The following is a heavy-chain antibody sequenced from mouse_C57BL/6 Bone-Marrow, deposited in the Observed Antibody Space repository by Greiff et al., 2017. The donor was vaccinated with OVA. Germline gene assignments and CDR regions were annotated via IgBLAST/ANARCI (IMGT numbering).Heavy chain of an antibody. Sequence: EVHLVESGGDLVKPGGSLKLSCAASGFTFSSYGMSWVRQTPDKRLEWVATISSGGSYTYYPDSVKGRFTISRDNAKNTLYLQMRSLKSEDTAMYYCASPIYYYGSPWFAYWGQGTLVTVSA. D-gene: IGHD1-1*01. CDR1: GFTFSSYG. V-gene: IGHV5-6*01. CDR3: ASPIYYYGSPWFAY. J-gene: IGHJ3*01. CDR2: ISSGGSYT.